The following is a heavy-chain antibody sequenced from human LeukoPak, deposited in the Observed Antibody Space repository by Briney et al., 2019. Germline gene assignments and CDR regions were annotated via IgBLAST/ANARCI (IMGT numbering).Heavy chain of an antibody. V-gene: IGHV3-43*01. J-gene: IGHJ6*03. CDR1: GFTFDDYT. CDR2: ITWNGGST. CDR3: VKPAPKTSTVYFYYMDV. D-gene: IGHD4-17*01. Sequence: GGSLRLSCAASGFTFDDYTMHWVRQAPGKGLEWVSLITWNGGSTYYADSVKGRFTISRDNSKKSLYLQMNSLRTDDTALYYCVKPAPKTSTVYFYYMDVWGKGTTVTVSS.